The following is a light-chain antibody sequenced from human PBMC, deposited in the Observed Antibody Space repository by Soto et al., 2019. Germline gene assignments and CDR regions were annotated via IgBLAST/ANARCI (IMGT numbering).Light chain of an antibody. V-gene: IGKV1-12*01. J-gene: IGKJ4*01. CDR1: QDIDSW. Sequence: DIQMTQSPSSVSASIGDRVTITCRASQDIDSWLAWFQQKPGEAPRLLIYAAISLHSGVPSRFSGAGSGTDFSLTISSLQPEDFATYFCHQGNSFPLTFGGGTKVEIK. CDR3: HQGNSFPLT. CDR2: AAI.